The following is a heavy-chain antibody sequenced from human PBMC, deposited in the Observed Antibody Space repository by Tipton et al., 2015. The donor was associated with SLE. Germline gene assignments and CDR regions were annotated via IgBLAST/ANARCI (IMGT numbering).Heavy chain of an antibody. CDR3: AVITGTYGDWYFDL. D-gene: IGHD1-7*01. J-gene: IGHJ2*01. Sequence: TLSLTCTVSGGSISSGGYYWSWIRQHPGKGLEWIGYIYYSGSTYYNPSLKSRVTISVGTSKNQFSLKLSSVTAADTAVCYSAVITGTYGDWYFDLWGRGTLVTVSS. V-gene: IGHV4-31*03. CDR1: GGSISSGGYY. CDR2: IYYSGST.